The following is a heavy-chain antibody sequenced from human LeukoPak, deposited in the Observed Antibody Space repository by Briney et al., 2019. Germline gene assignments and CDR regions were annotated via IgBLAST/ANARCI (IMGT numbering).Heavy chain of an antibody. CDR1: GYTFITYG. J-gene: IGHJ4*02. CDR2: INPNSGDT. CDR3: ARVRYRLAETYIDY. V-gene: IGHV1-2*02. Sequence: ASVKVSCKASGYTFITYGIGWVRQAPGQGLEWMGWINPNSGDTNYAQKFQGRVTMTRDTSVSTAYMELSRLRSDDTAVYYCARVRYRLAETYIDYWGQGTLVTVSS. D-gene: IGHD3-16*01.